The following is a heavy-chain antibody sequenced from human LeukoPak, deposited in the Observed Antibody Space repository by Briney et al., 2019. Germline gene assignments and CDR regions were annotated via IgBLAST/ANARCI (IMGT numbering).Heavy chain of an antibody. CDR3: GSGSRAG. D-gene: IGHD1-26*01. J-gene: IGHJ4*02. CDR2: ISWNSGSI. CDR1: GFTFDDYA. V-gene: IGHV3-9*01. Sequence: GGSLRLSCAASGFTFDDYAMHWVRQAPGKGLEWVSGISWNSGSIGYADSVKGRFTISRDNAKNSLYLQMNSLRAEDTAVYYCGSGSRAGWGQGTLVTVSS.